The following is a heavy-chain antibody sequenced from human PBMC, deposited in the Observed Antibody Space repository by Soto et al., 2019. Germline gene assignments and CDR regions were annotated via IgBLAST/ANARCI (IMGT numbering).Heavy chain of an antibody. J-gene: IGHJ4*02. V-gene: IGHV1-3*01. CDR3: AREGYSYGPIDY. CDR2: INAGNGNT. CDR1: GYTFTSYA. D-gene: IGHD5-18*01. Sequence: ASVKVSCKASGYTFTSYAMHWVRQAPGQRLEWMGWINAGNGNTKYSQKFQGRVTITRDTSASTAYMELSSLRSEDTAVYYCAREGYSYGPIDYWGQGTLVTVSS.